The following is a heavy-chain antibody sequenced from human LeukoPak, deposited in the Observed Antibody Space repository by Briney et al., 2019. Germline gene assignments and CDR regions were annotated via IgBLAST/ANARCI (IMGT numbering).Heavy chain of an antibody. D-gene: IGHD1-26*01. Sequence: PSETLSLTCTVSGGSVSSGSYYWSWIRQPPGKGLEWIGYIYYSGSTNYNPSLKSRVTISVDTSKNQFSLKLSSVTAADTAVYYCARGPYSGSYFEYFPHWGQGTLVTVSS. CDR3: ARGPYSGSYFEYFPH. V-gene: IGHV4-61*01. CDR2: IYYSGST. J-gene: IGHJ1*01. CDR1: GGSVSSGSYY.